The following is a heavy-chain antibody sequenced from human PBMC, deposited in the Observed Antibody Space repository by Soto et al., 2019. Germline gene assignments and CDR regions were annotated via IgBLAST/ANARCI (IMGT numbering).Heavy chain of an antibody. D-gene: IGHD2-2*02. CDR1: GGTFSSYA. CDR2: IIPIFGTA. Sequence: SVKVSCKASGGTFSSYAISWVRQAPGQGLEWMGGIIPIFGTANYAQKFQGRVTITADKSTSTAYMELSSLRSEDTAVYYCARALLYCSSTSCYTRYYYYYGMDVWGQGTTVTVSS. CDR3: ARALLYCSSTSCYTRYYYYYGMDV. V-gene: IGHV1-69*06. J-gene: IGHJ6*02.